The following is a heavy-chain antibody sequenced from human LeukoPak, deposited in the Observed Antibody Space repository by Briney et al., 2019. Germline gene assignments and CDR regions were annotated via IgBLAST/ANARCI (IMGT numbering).Heavy chain of an antibody. CDR1: GYSFTTYW. Sequence: GESLQISCQGSGYSFTTYWIGWVRQVPGKGLEWMGIIYPADSDTRYSPSFQGQVTISADKSISTAYLQWSSLKASDTAMYYCARLTGAQYFFDYWGQGTLVTVSS. V-gene: IGHV5-51*01. CDR3: ARLTGAQYFFDY. J-gene: IGHJ4*02. CDR2: IYPADSDT. D-gene: IGHD2-8*02.